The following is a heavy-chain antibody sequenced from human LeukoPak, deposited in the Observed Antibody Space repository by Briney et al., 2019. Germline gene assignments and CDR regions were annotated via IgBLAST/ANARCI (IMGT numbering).Heavy chain of an antibody. V-gene: IGHV3-30-3*01. CDR2: ISYDGSNK. CDR1: GFTFSSYA. D-gene: IGHD2-15*01. CDR3: ARERGYCSGGSCSYFDY. Sequence: PGRSLRLSCAASGFTFSSYAMHWVRQAPGKGLEWVAVISYDGSNKYYADSVKGRFTISRDNSKNTLYLQMNSLGAEDTAVYYCARERGYCSGGSCSYFDYWGQGTLVTVSS. J-gene: IGHJ4*02.